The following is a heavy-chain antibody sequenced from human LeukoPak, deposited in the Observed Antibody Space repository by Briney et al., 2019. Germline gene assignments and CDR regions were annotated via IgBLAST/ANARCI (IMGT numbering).Heavy chain of an antibody. Sequence: SETLSLTCTVSGGSISSYYWSWIRQPPGKGLEWIGYIYYSGSTNYNPSLKRRVTISVDTSKNQFSLKLSSVTAADTAVYYCARQARYYDILTGYYLNNWFDPWGQGTLVTVSS. CDR3: ARQARYYDILTGYYLNNWFDP. CDR1: GGSISSYY. V-gene: IGHV4-59*08. D-gene: IGHD3-9*01. J-gene: IGHJ5*02. CDR2: IYYSGST.